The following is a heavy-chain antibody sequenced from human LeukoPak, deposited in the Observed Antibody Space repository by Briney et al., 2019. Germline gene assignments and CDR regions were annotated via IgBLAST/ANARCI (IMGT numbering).Heavy chain of an antibody. CDR3: ASLLWFGELAYFDY. Sequence: SETLSLTCTVSGGSISSSSYYWGWIRQPPGKGLEWIGSIYYSGSTYYNPSLKSRVTISVDRSKNQFSLKLSSVTAADTAVYYCASLLWFGELAYFDYWGQGTLVTVSS. CDR1: GGSISSSSYY. CDR2: IYYSGST. D-gene: IGHD3-10*01. J-gene: IGHJ4*02. V-gene: IGHV4-39*07.